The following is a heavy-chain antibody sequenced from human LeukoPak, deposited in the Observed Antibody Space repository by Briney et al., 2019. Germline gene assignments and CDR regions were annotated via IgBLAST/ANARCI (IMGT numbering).Heavy chain of an antibody. CDR2: INSDGITT. CDR3: ARGATVTTRNAFDI. CDR1: GFTFSSYW. D-gene: IGHD4-17*01. Sequence: GGSLRLSCAASGFTFSSYWMHWVRQGPGKGLVWVSRINSDGITTNYADSVKGRFTISRDNAKNTLYLQMNSLRAEDTAVYYCARGATVTTRNAFDIWGRGTMVTVSS. J-gene: IGHJ3*02. V-gene: IGHV3-74*01.